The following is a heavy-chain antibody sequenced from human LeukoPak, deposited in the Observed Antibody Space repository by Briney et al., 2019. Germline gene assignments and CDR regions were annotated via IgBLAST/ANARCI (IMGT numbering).Heavy chain of an antibody. V-gene: IGHV3-30*18. CDR1: GFTFNSYG. CDR2: VTYDGSNK. D-gene: IGHD3-10*01. J-gene: IGHJ6*04. CDR3: AKDYYGSGSYSLSYQYYGADV. Sequence: GGSLRLSCAASGFTFNSYGMHWVRQAPGKGLEWVAAVTYDGSNKYYADSVKGRFTISRDNSKNTLHLQMNSLRPDDRAVYYCAKDYYGSGSYSLSYQYYGADVWGKGTTVTVSS.